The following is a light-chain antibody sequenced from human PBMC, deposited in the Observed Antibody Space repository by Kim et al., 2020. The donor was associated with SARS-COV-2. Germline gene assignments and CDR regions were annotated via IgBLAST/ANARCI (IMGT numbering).Light chain of an antibody. V-gene: IGKV3-11*01. CDR3: QQRYIGGT. CDR2: DAS. CDR1: QSVSIN. J-gene: IGKJ2*01. Sequence: EIVLTQSPATLSVSPGESATLSCRASQSVSINLAWYQQKRGQAPRLVIYDASKRATGIPDRFSGSASGTDFTLTISSLEPEDFAVYYCQQRYIGGTFGQGTKLEI.